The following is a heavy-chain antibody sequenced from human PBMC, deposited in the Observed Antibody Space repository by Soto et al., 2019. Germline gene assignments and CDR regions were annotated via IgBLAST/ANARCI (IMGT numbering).Heavy chain of an antibody. CDR2: INAGNGNT. CDR3: ARGNTDDILTGYYQYYFDY. Sequence: ASVKVSCKASGYTFTSYAMHWVRQAPGRRLEWMGWINAGNGNTKYSQKFQGRVTITRDTSASTAYMELSSLRSEDTAVYYCARGNTDDILTGYYQYYFDYWGQGTLVTVSS. V-gene: IGHV1-3*01. D-gene: IGHD3-9*01. J-gene: IGHJ4*02. CDR1: GYTFTSYA.